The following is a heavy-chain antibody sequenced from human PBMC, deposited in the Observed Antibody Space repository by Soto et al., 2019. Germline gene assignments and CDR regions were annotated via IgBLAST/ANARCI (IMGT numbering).Heavy chain of an antibody. Sequence: GGSLRLSCAASGSTFSSYAMSWVRQAPGKGLEWVSAISGSGGSTYYADSVKGRFTISRDNSKNTLYLQMNSLRAEDTAVYYCAKDCSSTSCYSVYWGQGTLVTVSS. V-gene: IGHV3-23*01. CDR1: GSTFSSYA. J-gene: IGHJ4*02. CDR2: ISGSGGST. D-gene: IGHD2-2*01. CDR3: AKDCSSTSCYSVY.